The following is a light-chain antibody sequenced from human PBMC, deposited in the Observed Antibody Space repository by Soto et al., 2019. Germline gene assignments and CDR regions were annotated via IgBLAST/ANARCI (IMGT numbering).Light chain of an antibody. V-gene: IGLV2-14*01. CDR1: SSDVGGYNY. Sequence: QSALTQPASVSASPGQSITISCTGTSSDVGGYNYVSWYQQHPGKAPKLMIYDVSNRPSGVSNRFSGSKSGNTASLTISGRQPEDEADYYFTSYSITSTYVFGSGTKVTVL. J-gene: IGLJ1*01. CDR2: DVS. CDR3: TSYSITSTYV.